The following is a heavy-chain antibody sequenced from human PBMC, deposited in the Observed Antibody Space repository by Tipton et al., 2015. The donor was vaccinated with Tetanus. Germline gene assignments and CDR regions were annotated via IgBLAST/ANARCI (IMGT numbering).Heavy chain of an antibody. CDR3: ARDQARGSRGWNYFDY. CDR2: IYNSGST. J-gene: IGHJ4*02. V-gene: IGHV4-31*03. CDR1: GGSISSGGYY. Sequence: GLVKPSQTLSLTCTVSGGSISSGGYYWSWIRQHPGKGLEWIGDIYNSGSTYYNPSLKSRVTISMDTSKNQFSLDLNSVTAADTAVYYCARDQARGSRGWNYFDYWGQGALVTVSS. D-gene: IGHD1-26*01.